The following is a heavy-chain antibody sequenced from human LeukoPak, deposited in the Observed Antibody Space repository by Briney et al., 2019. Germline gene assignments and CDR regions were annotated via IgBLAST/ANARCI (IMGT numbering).Heavy chain of an antibody. Sequence: GGTLRLSCAASGFTFSSYSMNWVRQAPGKGLEGGADISTTRGNIYYADSVKGRFTISRDNAKNSLYLQMNSLRVEDTALYYCARRAPSHDFDDWGQGTLVTVSS. J-gene: IGHJ4*02. CDR2: ISTTRGNI. CDR1: GFTFSSYS. CDR3: ARRAPSHDFDD. V-gene: IGHV3-21*01.